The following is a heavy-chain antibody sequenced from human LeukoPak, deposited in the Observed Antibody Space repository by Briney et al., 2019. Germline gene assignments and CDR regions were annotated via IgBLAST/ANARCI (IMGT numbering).Heavy chain of an antibody. J-gene: IGHJ4*02. Sequence: PGGSLRLSCAASGFTFSRYAMSWVRQAPGKGLEWVSGIGGSGDTTYYTKSVEGRFTVSRDNSNNWLFLQMHSLRAEDTALYYCARDGLGLGSSWMITNDYWGQGTLVTVSS. CDR2: IGGSGDTT. CDR3: ARDGLGLGSSWMITNDY. D-gene: IGHD3-10*01. CDR1: GFTFSRYA. V-gene: IGHV3-23*01.